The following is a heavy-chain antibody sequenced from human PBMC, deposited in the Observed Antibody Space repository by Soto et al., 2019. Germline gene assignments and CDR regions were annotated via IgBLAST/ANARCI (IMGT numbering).Heavy chain of an antibody. Sequence: QVQLQESGPGLVKPSETLSLTCTVSGGSINNNYWSWIRQPPGKGLEWIGYIYSSGSTKYNPSLKSRVTISRDTSKNQFSLKLSSVTAADTAVYYCARGYASHDYWGQGTLVTVSS. D-gene: IGHD2-2*01. V-gene: IGHV4-59*01. J-gene: IGHJ4*02. CDR1: GGSINNNY. CDR3: ARGYASHDY. CDR2: IYSSGST.